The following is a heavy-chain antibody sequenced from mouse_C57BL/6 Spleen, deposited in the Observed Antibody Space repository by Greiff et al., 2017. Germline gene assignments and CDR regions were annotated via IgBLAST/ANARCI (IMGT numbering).Heavy chain of an antibody. V-gene: IGHV1-82*01. J-gene: IGHJ1*03. CDR3: ADTTASEYFDV. CDR2: IYPGDGDT. Sequence: QVHVKQSGPELVKPGASVKISCKASGYAFSSSWMNWVKQRPGKGLEWIGRIYPGDGDTNYNGKFKGKATLTADKSSSTAYMQLSSLTSEDSAVYFCADTTASEYFDVWGTGTTVTVSS. CDR1: GYAFSSSW. D-gene: IGHD1-2*01.